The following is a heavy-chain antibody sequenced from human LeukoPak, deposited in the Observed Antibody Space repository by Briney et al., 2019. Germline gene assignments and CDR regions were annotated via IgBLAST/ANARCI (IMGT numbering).Heavy chain of an antibody. CDR3: ARGPNSNWSGLDF. D-gene: IGHD6-6*01. CDR1: GFTFRTYW. CDR2: INEDGSIT. J-gene: IGHJ4*02. Sequence: GGSLRLSCAVSGFTFRTYWMHWVRQVPGKGLVWVSRINEDGSITNYADSVTGRFRISRDNAENTLYLQVNNLRAEDTAVYYCARGPNSNWSGLDFWGQGTLLTVSS. V-gene: IGHV3-74*01.